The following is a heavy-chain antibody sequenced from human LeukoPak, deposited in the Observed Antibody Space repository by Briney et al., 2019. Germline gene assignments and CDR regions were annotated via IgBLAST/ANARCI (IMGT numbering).Heavy chain of an antibody. D-gene: IGHD2-15*01. CDR1: GGSISSYY. Sequence: SETLSLTCTVSGGSISSYYWSWIRQPPGKGLEWIVYIYYSGSTNYNPSLKSRVTISVDTSKNQFSLKLSSVTAADTAVYYCARRRRYCSGGSCYSYFDYWGQGTLVTVSS. CDR2: IYYSGST. CDR3: ARRRRYCSGGSCYSYFDY. J-gene: IGHJ4*02. V-gene: IGHV4-59*08.